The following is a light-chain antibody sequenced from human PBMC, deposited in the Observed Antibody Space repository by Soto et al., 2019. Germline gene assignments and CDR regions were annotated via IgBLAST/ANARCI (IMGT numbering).Light chain of an antibody. CDR1: SSNAANYDL. Sequence: QSALTQPASVSGSPGQSITISCTGTSSNAANYDLVSWYQRHPGKAPKLVIYEGSKRPSGVSNRFSGSKSGTTASLTISGLQADDEADYYCCSFAGSTTPVVFGGGTKLTVL. V-gene: IGLV2-23*01. J-gene: IGLJ2*01. CDR3: CSFAGSTTPVV. CDR2: EGS.